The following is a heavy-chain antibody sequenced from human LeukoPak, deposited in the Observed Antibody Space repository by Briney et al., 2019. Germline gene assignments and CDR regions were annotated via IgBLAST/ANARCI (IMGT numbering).Heavy chain of an antibody. Sequence: GGSLRLSCAASGFIFSNNWFSWVRQAPGKGLEWVGLIKSKTYGETTDYAEPVKGRFTISRDDAHDMVYLQLSSLRPEDTAVYYCITITITRGALWGLGTLVTVSS. J-gene: IGHJ4*02. CDR3: ITITITRGAL. V-gene: IGHV3-15*01. D-gene: IGHD3-10*01. CDR1: GFIFSNNW. CDR2: IKSKTYGETT.